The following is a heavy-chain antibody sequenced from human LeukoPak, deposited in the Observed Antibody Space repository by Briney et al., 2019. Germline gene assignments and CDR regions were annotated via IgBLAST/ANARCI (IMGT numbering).Heavy chain of an antibody. CDR3: ARDSSGSLHGAFDI. J-gene: IGHJ3*02. CDR1: GFTVSSNY. V-gene: IGHV3-53*01. Sequence: GGSLRLSCAVSGFTVSSNYMSWVRQAPGKGLEGVSVIYSGGTTFYADSVKGRFIISRDSSKNTLFLQVNSLRAEDTAVYYCARDSSGSLHGAFDIWGRGTMVTVSS. D-gene: IGHD1-26*01. CDR2: IYSGGTT.